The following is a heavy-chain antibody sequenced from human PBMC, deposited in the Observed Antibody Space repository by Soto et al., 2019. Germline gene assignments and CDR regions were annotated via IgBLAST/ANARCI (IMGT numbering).Heavy chain of an antibody. CDR1: GGSISSYY. CDR3: AREAYYGSGATVVAY. D-gene: IGHD3-10*01. CDR2: IYYSGTT. J-gene: IGHJ4*02. V-gene: IGHV4-59*01. Sequence: QVQLQESGPGLVKPSETLSLTCTVSGGSISSYYWSWIRQPPGKGLEWIGYIYYSGTTSYNPSHNRRVTMSVDTSKNQFSLTVNSVTAADTAVYYCAREAYYGSGATVVAYWGQGTLDTVSS.